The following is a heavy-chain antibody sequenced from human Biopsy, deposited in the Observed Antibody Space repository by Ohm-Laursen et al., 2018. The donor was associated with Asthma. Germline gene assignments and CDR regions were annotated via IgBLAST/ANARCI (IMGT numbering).Heavy chain of an antibody. J-gene: IGHJ3*02. CDR3: ARTYYDFLTGQVNDDFAM. D-gene: IGHD3-9*01. Sequence: ASVKVSCKASGYTFINNDINWVRQAAGQRLEWMGWINAGNGNTKYSQKFQGRVTISRDTSASTAYMDLSSLRSEDTAVYYCARTYYDFLTGQVNDDFAMWGQGTMVTVSS. V-gene: IGHV1-3*01. CDR2: INAGNGNT. CDR1: GYTFINND.